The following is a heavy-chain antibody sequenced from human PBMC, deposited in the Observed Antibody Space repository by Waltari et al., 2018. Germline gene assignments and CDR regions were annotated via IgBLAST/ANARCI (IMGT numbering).Heavy chain of an antibody. Sequence: QLQLQESGPGLVKSSETLPLTCTVSGGSISSSGYYWGWIRQPPGKGLEWIGTIDYSGNTYYNPSLKSRVTISVDTSKRQFSLKLNSVTAADTAVYYCVRDFGDHRTDYWGQGTLVTVSS. D-gene: IGHD4-17*01. V-gene: IGHV4-39*02. J-gene: IGHJ4*02. CDR2: IDYSGNT. CDR3: VRDFGDHRTDY. CDR1: GGSISSSGYY.